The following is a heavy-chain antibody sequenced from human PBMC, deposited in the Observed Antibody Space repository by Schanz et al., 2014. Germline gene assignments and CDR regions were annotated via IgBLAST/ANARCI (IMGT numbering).Heavy chain of an antibody. V-gene: IGHV3-30*03. CDR3: IRGDIMVVPVAHF. Sequence: QVQLVESGGGVVQPGRSLRLSCAGSGFSFSDYGMHWVRQAPGRGLEWVAVISYHGSERYYADSVKGRFTISRDNSKNTLYLQMNSLRAEDTAVYYCIRGDIMVVPVAHFWGQGILVTVSS. J-gene: IGHJ4*02. D-gene: IGHD2-2*01. CDR1: GFSFSDYG. CDR2: ISYHGSER.